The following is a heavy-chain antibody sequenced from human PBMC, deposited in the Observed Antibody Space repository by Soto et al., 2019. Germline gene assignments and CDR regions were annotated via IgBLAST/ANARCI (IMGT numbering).Heavy chain of an antibody. D-gene: IGHD4-17*01. J-gene: IGHJ3*01. CDR1: GXTFTTYG. Sequence: ASVKVSCKASGXTFTTYGISGVRQAPGQGLEWMAWISASNGYTKYAQKFQGRVTLTTDTSTSTAYMELRSLTSDDTAVYYCERGEDYRDYFDASDFWGQGTMVTVSS. CDR3: ERGEDYRDYFDASDF. CDR2: ISASNGYT. V-gene: IGHV1-18*01.